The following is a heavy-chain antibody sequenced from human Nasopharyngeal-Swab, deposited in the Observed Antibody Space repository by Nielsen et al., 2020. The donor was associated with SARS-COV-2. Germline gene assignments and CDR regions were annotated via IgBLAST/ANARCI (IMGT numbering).Heavy chain of an antibody. CDR2: IIPIFGTA. Sequence: SVKVSCKASGGTFSSNAISWVRQAPGQGLEWMGGIIPIFGTANYAQKFQGRVTITADESTSTAYMELSSLRSEDTAVYYCASEYCSSTSCYPWGQGTLVTVSS. J-gene: IGHJ5*02. V-gene: IGHV1-69*13. CDR3: ASEYCSSTSCYP. D-gene: IGHD2-2*01. CDR1: GGTFSSNA.